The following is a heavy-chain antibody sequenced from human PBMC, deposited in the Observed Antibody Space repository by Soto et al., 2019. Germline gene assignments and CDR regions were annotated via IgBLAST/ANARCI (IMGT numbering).Heavy chain of an antibody. CDR3: ASWLKEAGIGGNYSYRMDV. CDR1: GGTFSNYA. CDR2: IMPIFGRA. J-gene: IGHJ6*02. V-gene: IGHV1-69*12. D-gene: IGHD6-19*01. Sequence: QVQLVQSGAEVKKPGSSVKVSCKASGGTFSNYAFSWVRQAPGQGLEWLGGIMPIFGRADYAQKFRGRVTITADEPTNTAHMALSSLRSEDTAVYYCASWLKEAGIGGNYSYRMDVWGQGTTVTVSS.